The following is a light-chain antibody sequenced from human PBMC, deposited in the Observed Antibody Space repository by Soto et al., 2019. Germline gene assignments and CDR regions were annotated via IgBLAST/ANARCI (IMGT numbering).Light chain of an antibody. CDR1: QSVYNNY. Sequence: EIVMTQSPATLSLSPGGGATLSCRASQSVYNNYLAWYQQKPGQAPRLLIYGASSRATGIPDRFSGSGSGTDFTLTINSLEPEDFAVYYCQQRSNWPRSITFGQGTRLEIK. V-gene: IGKV3D-20*02. CDR3: QQRSNWPRSIT. CDR2: GAS. J-gene: IGKJ5*01.